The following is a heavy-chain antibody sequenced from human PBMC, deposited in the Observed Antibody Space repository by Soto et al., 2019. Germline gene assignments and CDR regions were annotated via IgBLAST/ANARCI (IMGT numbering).Heavy chain of an antibody. D-gene: IGHD3-9*01. Sequence: ASVKVSCKASGYTFTSYGISWVRQAPGQGLEWMGWISAYNGNTNYAQKLQGRVTMTTDTSTSTAYMELRSLRSDDTALSYCARLWTGFYNERPTSFDYWGPGTLVTVSS. CDR2: ISAYNGNT. CDR3: ARLWTGFYNERPTSFDY. CDR1: GYTFTSYG. J-gene: IGHJ4*02. V-gene: IGHV1-18*01.